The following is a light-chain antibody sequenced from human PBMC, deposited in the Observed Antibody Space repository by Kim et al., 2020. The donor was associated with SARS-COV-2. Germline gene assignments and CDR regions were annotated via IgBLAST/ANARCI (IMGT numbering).Light chain of an antibody. V-gene: IGLV2-11*01. Sequence: GQSVTISCTATGTDVGAYIYQSAYEQDPGKAPKVMIYDGSRRPSGVPDRFSGSKSDNTASLTISGLQAEDEADYYCCSYAGDNTLVFGGGTQLTVL. J-gene: IGLJ3*02. CDR1: GTDVGAYIY. CDR2: DGS. CDR3: CSYAGDNTLV.